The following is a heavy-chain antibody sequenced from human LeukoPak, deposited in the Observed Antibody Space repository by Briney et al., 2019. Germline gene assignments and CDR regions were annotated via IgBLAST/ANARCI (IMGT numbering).Heavy chain of an antibody. CDR3: ARTLYDFWSGYSDY. CDR2: ISSSSSTI. CDR1: GFTFSSYS. Sequence: GALRLSCAASGFTFSSYSMNWVRQAPGKGLEWVSYISSSSSTIYYADSVKGRFTISRDNAKNSLYLQMNSLRAEDTAVYYCARTLYDFWSGYSDYWGQGTLVTVSS. J-gene: IGHJ4*02. V-gene: IGHV3-48*04. D-gene: IGHD3-3*01.